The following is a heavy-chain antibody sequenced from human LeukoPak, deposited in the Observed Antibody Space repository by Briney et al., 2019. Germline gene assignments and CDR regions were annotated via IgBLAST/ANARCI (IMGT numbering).Heavy chain of an antibody. CDR3: ARDILTGYYISASYYGMDV. CDR2: IIPILGIA. Sequence: SVKVSCKASGGTFSSYAISWVRQAPGQGLEWMGRIIPILGIANYAQKFQSRVTITADKSTSTAYMELSSLRSEDTAVYYCARDILTGYYISASYYGMDVWGQGTTVTVSS. CDR1: GGTFSSYA. J-gene: IGHJ6*02. V-gene: IGHV1-69*04. D-gene: IGHD3-9*01.